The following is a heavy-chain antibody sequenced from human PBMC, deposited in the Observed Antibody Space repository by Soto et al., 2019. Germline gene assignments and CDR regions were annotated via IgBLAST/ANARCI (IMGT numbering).Heavy chain of an antibody. CDR3: ARDRYSSGWYDLDF. CDR2: IWYDGSNK. CDR1: GFTFSSYG. Sequence: QVQLVESGGGVVQPGRSLRLSCAASGFTFSSYGMHWVRQAPGKGLEWVAVIWYDGSNKYYADSVKGRFTISRDNSKNTLYLQMNSLRVEDTAVDYCARDRYSSGWYDLDFWGQGTLVTVSS. J-gene: IGHJ4*02. V-gene: IGHV3-33*01. D-gene: IGHD6-19*01.